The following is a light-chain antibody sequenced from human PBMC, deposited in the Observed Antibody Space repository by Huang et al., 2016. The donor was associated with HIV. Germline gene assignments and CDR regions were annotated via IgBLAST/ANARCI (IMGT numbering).Light chain of an antibody. J-gene: IGKJ4*01. CDR1: QTITTY. CDR2: AAS. V-gene: IGKV1-39*01. CDR3: QQSYSSRLS. Sequence: DIQMTQSPSSLSASVGDRVIMTCRASQTITTYLNWYQQRPGKAPKLLIYAASSLQSWVPSRFSGSGSGTDFTLTISRLQPEDFATYYCQQSYSSRLSFGGGTKVAIK.